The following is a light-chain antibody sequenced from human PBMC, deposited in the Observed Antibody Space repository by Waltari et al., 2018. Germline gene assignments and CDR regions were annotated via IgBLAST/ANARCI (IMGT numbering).Light chain of an antibody. CDR1: SSDVGGYNL. CDR2: DVT. Sequence: QSALTQPAPVSVSPGHSIIISCTGPSSDVGGYNLVSWYQQYPCKAPKFIIYDVTTRPSGVSNRFSGSKSGNTASLTISVLQAEDEADYYGCSFAGSATSVVFGGGTKLTVL. V-gene: IGLV2-23*02. J-gene: IGLJ2*01. CDR3: CSFAGSATSVV.